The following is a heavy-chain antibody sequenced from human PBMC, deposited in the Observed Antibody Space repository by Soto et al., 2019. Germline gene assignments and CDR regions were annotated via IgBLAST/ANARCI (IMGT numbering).Heavy chain of an antibody. CDR1: GGSISSYY. CDR3: ARVDSAWHDY. Sequence: SETLSLTCTVSGGSISSYYWGWIRQPPGKGLEWIGYIFYTGNTDYNPSLKSRVTISVDTSKNEFSLKLTSVTTADTAVYYCARVDSAWHDYWGQGTLVTVS. J-gene: IGHJ4*02. CDR2: IFYTGNT. V-gene: IGHV4-59*01. D-gene: IGHD6-19*01.